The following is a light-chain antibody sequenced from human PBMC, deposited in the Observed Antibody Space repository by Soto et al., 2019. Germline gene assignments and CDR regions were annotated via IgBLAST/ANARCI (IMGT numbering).Light chain of an antibody. J-gene: IGKJ1*01. CDR3: QQYYSYST. CDR1: QYISTQ. Sequence: DTQMTQSPSTLSASVGDRVTIICRASQYISTQLAWYQQKPGKAPKLPISGAFSLESGVPSRFSGSGSGTEFTLTISSLQPDDFATYYCQQYYSYSTFGQGTKVDIK. V-gene: IGKV1-5*02. CDR2: GAF.